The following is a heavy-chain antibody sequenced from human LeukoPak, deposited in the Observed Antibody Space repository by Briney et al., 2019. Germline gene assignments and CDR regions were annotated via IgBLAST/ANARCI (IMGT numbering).Heavy chain of an antibody. J-gene: IGHJ4*02. Sequence: SETLSLTCTVSGGSISNNYWSWIRQPPGKGLEWIGFIYYSGSTNYNHSLKSRVTISVDTSKNQFSLQLTSVTAADTSVYYCARGGIASSWFFDYWGQGTLVTVSS. CDR1: GGSISNNY. CDR3: ARGGIASSWFFDY. CDR2: IYYSGST. D-gene: IGHD6-13*01. V-gene: IGHV4-59*01.